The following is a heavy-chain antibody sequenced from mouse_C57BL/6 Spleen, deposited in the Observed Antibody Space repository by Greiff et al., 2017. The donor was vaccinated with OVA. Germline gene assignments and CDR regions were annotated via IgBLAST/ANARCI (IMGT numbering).Heavy chain of an antibody. D-gene: IGHD1-1*01. CDR3: ARRGYGSSYWYVDV. V-gene: IGHV1-61*01. J-gene: IGHJ1*03. Sequence: VQLQQPGAELVRPGSSVKLSCKASGYTFTSYWMDWVKQRPGQGLEWIGNIYPSDSETHYNQKFKDKATLTVDKSSSTAYMQLSSLTSEDSAVYYWARRGYGSSYWYVDVWGTGTTVTVSS. CDR1: GYTFTSYW. CDR2: IYPSDSET.